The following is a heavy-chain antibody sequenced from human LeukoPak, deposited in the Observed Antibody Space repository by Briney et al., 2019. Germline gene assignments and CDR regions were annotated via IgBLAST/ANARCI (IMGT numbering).Heavy chain of an antibody. V-gene: IGHV3-74*01. Sequence: GGSLGLSCAASGFTFSSYWMHWVRQAPGKGLVWASRINSDGSSTSYADSVKGRFTISRDNAKNTLYLQMNSLRAEDTAVYYYAIDSISGLVQDYWGQGTMVTVSS. CDR3: AIDSISGLVQDY. CDR2: INSDGSST. CDR1: GFTFSSYW. D-gene: IGHD6-19*01. J-gene: IGHJ4*02.